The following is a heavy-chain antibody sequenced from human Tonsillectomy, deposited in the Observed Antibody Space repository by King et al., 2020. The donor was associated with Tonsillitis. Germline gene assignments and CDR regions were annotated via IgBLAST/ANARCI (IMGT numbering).Heavy chain of an antibody. D-gene: IGHD2-21*02. CDR1: GDSISSGAYY. V-gene: IGHV4-31*03. J-gene: IGHJ5*02. CDR2: IYYSGST. Sequence: VQLQESGPGLVKPSQTLSLTCTVSGDSISSGAYYWSWIRQHPGKGLEWIGYIYYSGSTYYNPSLKSRVAMSVDTSKNQFSLKLSSVTAADTAVYYCAREARRGGDPEVLNWFDPWGQGTLVTVSS. CDR3: AREARRGGDPEVLNWFDP.